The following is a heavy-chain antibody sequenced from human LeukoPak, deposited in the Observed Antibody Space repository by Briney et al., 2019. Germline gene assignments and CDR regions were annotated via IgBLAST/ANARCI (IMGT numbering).Heavy chain of an antibody. Sequence: GGSLRLSCSASGFTFSSYAMHWVRQAPGKGLEYVSAISSNGGSTYYADSVKGRFTISRDNSKNTLYLQMSSLRAEDTAVYYCARYYYDSSGSLAAYYFDYWGQGTLVTVSS. V-gene: IGHV3-64D*06. CDR1: GFTFSSYA. D-gene: IGHD3-22*01. J-gene: IGHJ4*02. CDR2: ISSNGGST. CDR3: ARYYYDSSGSLAAYYFDY.